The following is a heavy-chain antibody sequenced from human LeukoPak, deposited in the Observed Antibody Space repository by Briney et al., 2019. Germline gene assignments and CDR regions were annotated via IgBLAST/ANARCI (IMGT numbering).Heavy chain of an antibody. Sequence: PGGSLRLSCAASGFTFSSYAMSWVRQAPGKGLEWVSAISGSGGSTYYADSVKGRFTISRDNSKNTLYLQMNSLRAEDTAVYYCAKDRNYDILTGYYNNWFDPWGQGTLVTVSS. J-gene: IGHJ5*02. D-gene: IGHD3-9*01. CDR3: AKDRNYDILTGYYNNWFDP. CDR1: GFTFSSYA. CDR2: ISGSGGST. V-gene: IGHV3-23*01.